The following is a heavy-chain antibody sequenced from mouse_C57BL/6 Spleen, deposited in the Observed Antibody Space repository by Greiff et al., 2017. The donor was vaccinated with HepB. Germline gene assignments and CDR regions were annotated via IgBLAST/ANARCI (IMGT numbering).Heavy chain of an antibody. D-gene: IGHD1-1*01. V-gene: IGHV1-50*01. CDR2: IDPSDSYT. J-gene: IGHJ1*03. CDR1: GYTFTSYW. Sequence: VKQSCKASGYTFTSYWMQWVKQRPGQGLEWIGEIDPSDSYTNYNQKFKGKATLTVDTSSSTAYMQLSSLTSEDSAVYYCAGITTVVATGGYFDVWGTGTTVTVSS. CDR3: AGITTVVATGGYFDV.